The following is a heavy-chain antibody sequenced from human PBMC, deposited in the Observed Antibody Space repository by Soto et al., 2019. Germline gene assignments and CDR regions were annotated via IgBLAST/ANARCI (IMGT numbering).Heavy chain of an antibody. CDR1: GYTFTSYG. Sequence: QVQLVQSGAEVKKPGASVKVSCKTSGYTFTSYGITWVRQAPGQGIEWMGWISGYNGNTNYAQKLQGRVSMTIDTYTSTAYMDLMSRRSDDTAVYYCARGGVYCSAGSCPYNWFDPWGQGTLVTVSS. J-gene: IGHJ5*02. CDR2: ISGYNGNT. V-gene: IGHV1-18*01. CDR3: ARGGVYCSAGSCPYNWFDP. D-gene: IGHD2-15*01.